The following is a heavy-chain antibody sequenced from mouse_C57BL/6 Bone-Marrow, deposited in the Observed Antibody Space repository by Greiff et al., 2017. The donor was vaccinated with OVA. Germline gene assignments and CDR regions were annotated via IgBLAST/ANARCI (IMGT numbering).Heavy chain of an antibody. CDR2: ISSGGSYT. D-gene: IGHD2-2*01. Sequence: EVMLVESGGDLVKPGGSLKLSCAASGFTFSSYGMSWVRQTPDKRLEWVATISSGGSYTYYPDSVKGRVTISRGNAKNTLYLQMSSLKSEETAMYYCASQYGYDFDYWGQGTTLTVSS. J-gene: IGHJ2*01. CDR1: GFTFSSYG. CDR3: ASQYGYDFDY. V-gene: IGHV5-6*02.